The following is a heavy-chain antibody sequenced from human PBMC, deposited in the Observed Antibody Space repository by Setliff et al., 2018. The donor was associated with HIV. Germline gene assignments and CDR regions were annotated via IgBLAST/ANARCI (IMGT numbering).Heavy chain of an antibody. CDR1: GFIFSRYW. CDR3: AKEQVPAAIQFHYYYMDV. D-gene: IGHD2-2*01. Sequence: GGSLRLSCEASGFIFSRYWMSWVRQGPGKGLEWVANIKQDGSEKYYVDSVKGRFTISRDNGKNSLYLQMNSLRAEDTAVYYCAKEQVPAAIQFHYYYMDVWGKGTTVTVSS. CDR2: IKQDGSEK. J-gene: IGHJ6*03. V-gene: IGHV3-7*04.